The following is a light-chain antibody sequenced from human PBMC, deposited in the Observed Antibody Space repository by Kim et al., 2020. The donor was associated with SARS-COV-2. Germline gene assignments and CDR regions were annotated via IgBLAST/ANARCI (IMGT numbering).Light chain of an antibody. CDR2: GAS. J-gene: IGKJ2*01. CDR3: QQYDTSPYT. V-gene: IGKV3-20*01. CDR1: QSVGDNY. Sequence: LSPGEGAALSCRASQSVGDNYLAWYQQRRGQAPRLLIFGASNRAAGIPDRFSGSGSGTDFTLTISRLEPEDSAVYFCQQYDTSPYTFGQGTKLEI.